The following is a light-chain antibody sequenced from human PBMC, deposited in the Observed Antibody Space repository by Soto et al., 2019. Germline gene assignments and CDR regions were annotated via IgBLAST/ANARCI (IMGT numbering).Light chain of an antibody. J-gene: IGLJ1*01. CDR2: GVK. Sequence: QCGLTRPASGSGSPGQSITISCTGSGRDIGAYDYVSWYQQHPGKAPKLLIYGVKNRPSGVSYRFSASKSAFTASLTISGLQAQDEAHYYCSSYTTSYFYVFGTGTKVTVL. CDR3: SSYTTSYFYV. V-gene: IGLV2-14*01. CDR1: GRDIGAYDY.